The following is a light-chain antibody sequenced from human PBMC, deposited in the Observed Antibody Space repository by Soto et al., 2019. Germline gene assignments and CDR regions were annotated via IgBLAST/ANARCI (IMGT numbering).Light chain of an antibody. J-gene: IGKJ1*01. CDR2: GVS. V-gene: IGKV3-20*01. CDR1: QSLSSRN. CDR3: QQYDSSPRT. Sequence: EIVLTQSPGTLSLSPGDRSTLSCSASQSLSSRNLAWYQQKPGQAPRPLIYGVSSRATGIPDRFSGSGSGTDFTLTISRLEPEDFAVYYCQQYDSSPRTFGQGTKVDIK.